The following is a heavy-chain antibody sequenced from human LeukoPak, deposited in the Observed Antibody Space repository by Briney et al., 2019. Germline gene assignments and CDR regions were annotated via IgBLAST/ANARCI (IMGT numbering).Heavy chain of an antibody. J-gene: IGHJ5*02. CDR2: IYHGRST. CDR1: GNSVSSGYY. V-gene: IGHV4-38-2*01. D-gene: IGHD6-19*01. Sequence: PSETLSLTCGVSGNSVSSGYYWAWIRQPPGKGLEWIGSIYHGRSTYYNPSLKSRVTMPVDTSKNQFSLKLSSVTAADTALYYCAKAPVGSGWVINCFDPWGQGTLVTVSS. CDR3: AKAPVGSGWVINCFDP.